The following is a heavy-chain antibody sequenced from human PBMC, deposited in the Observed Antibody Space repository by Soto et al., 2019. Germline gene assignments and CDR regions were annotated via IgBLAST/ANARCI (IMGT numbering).Heavy chain of an antibody. Sequence: TLSLTCTVSGGYYSISSGCYYWSWIRQHPGKGLEWIGYIYYNGNTYYNPSLKSRVTISVDTSKNQFSLKLSSVTAADTAMYYCEGYYYQLDDWAQGTLVPV. J-gene: IGHJ4*02. V-gene: IGHV4-31*03. CDR1: GGYYSISSGCYY. CDR2: IYYNGNT. D-gene: IGHD2-15*01. CDR3: EGYYYQLDD.